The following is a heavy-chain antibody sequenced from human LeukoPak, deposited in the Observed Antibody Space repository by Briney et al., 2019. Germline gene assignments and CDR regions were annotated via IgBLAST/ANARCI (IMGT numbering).Heavy chain of an antibody. Sequence: ASVKVSCKASGYTFTGYYMHWVRQAPGQGLEWMGRINPNSGGTNYAQKFQGRVTMTRDTSISTAYMELSRLRSDDTAVYYCATVKFSYSNYYYGMDVWGQGTTVTVSS. CDR2: INPNSGGT. D-gene: IGHD4-11*01. CDR1: GYTFTGYY. V-gene: IGHV1-2*06. J-gene: IGHJ6*02. CDR3: ATVKFSYSNYYYGMDV.